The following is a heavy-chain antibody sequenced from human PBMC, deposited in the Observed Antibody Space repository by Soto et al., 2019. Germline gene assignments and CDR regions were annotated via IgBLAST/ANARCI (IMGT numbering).Heavy chain of an antibody. CDR1: GFTFSSYG. V-gene: IGHV3-30*03. D-gene: IGHD1-1*01. Sequence: GGSLRLSCAASGFTFSSYGMHWVRQAPGKGLECVAVISYDGSNKYYADSVKGRFTISRDNSKNTLYLQMNSLRAEDTAVYYCARGNWLNFDYWGQGTLVTVSS. CDR2: ISYDGSNK. J-gene: IGHJ4*02. CDR3: ARGNWLNFDY.